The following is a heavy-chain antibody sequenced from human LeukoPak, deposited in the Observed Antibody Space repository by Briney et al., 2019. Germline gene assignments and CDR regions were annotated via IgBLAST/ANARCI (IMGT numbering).Heavy chain of an antibody. D-gene: IGHD2-21*02. CDR2: ICPGDSDT. CDR3: ARLTSFADLLTATRRSWFDP. Sequence: GESLKISCKGSGYSFSSFWIAWVRQMPGKGLEWMGIICPGDSDTRYRPSLQGQVTISVDKSIDTAFLQWSSLKASDSAIYYCARLTSFADLLTATRRSWFDPWGQGTLVTVSS. CDR1: GYSFSSFW. V-gene: IGHV5-51*01. J-gene: IGHJ5*02.